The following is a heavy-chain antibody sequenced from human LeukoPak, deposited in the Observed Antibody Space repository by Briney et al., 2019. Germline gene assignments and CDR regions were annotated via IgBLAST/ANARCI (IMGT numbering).Heavy chain of an antibody. CDR2: INNDGRST. CDR3: ARDNEYCTGGTCRLDY. CDR1: GFTFSLYW. Sequence: GGSLRLSCASSGFTFSLYWMHWVRQAPGKGPVWVSRINNDGRSTSYAGSVKGRFTISRDNAKNTLYLQMNSLRAEDTAVYYCARDNEYCTGGTCRLDYWGQGALVTVSS. D-gene: IGHD2-15*01. V-gene: IGHV3-74*01. J-gene: IGHJ4*02.